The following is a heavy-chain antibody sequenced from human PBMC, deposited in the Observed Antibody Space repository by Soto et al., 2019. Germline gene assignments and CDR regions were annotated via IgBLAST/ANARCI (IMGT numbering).Heavy chain of an antibody. CDR2: ISYDGSNK. V-gene: IGHV3-30*18. Sequence: QVQLVESGGGVVQPGRSLRLSCAASGFTFSSNGMHWVRQAPGKGLEWVAVISYDGSNKYYEDSVKGRFTISRDNSKNTLYLQMNSLRAEDTAVYNCAKARYYDLYSMDVWGQGTTVTVSS. J-gene: IGHJ6*02. CDR3: AKARYYDLYSMDV. D-gene: IGHD3-22*01. CDR1: GFTFSSNG.